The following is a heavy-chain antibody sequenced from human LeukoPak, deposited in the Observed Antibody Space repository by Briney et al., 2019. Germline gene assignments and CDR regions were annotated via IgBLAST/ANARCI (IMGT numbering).Heavy chain of an antibody. D-gene: IGHD3-22*01. CDR2: IRLTGSYI. J-gene: IGHJ6*02. CDR1: GFTFSSYS. V-gene: IGHV3-21*01. CDR3: ARDGGGYYYDSSDQNGMDV. Sequence: GGSLRLSCAASGFTFSSYSMNWVRQAPGRGLEWVSSIRLTGSYIYYADSVKGRFTISRDNAKNSLYLQMNSLRAEDTAVYYCARDGGGYYYDSSDQNGMDVWGQGTTVTVSS.